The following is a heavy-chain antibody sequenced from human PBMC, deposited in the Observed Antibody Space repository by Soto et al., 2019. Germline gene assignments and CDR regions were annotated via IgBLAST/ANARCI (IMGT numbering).Heavy chain of an antibody. CDR3: ARTLSWRRGPFDS. Sequence: GGSLRLSCAAPGFIFNTCSMNWVRQAPGKGLEWVSYISGSSQTIFYADSVRGRFTISRDNANNSTYLQMVSLRDEDTAVYYCARTLSWRRGPFDSWGQGTLVTVSS. D-gene: IGHD2-15*01. CDR1: GFIFNTCS. V-gene: IGHV3-48*02. CDR2: ISGSSQTI. J-gene: IGHJ4*02.